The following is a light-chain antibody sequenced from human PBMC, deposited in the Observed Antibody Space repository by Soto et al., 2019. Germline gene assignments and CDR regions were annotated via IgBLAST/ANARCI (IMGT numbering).Light chain of an antibody. CDR1: SSDVGSYNL. CDR3: CSYAGSSFSLV. CDR2: EGS. J-gene: IGLJ2*01. Sequence: QSALTQPASVSGSPGQSITISCTGTSSDVGSYNLVSWYQQHPGKAPKLMIYEGSKRASGVSNRFSGSKSGNTASLTISGLQAEDEADYYCCSYAGSSFSLVFCGGTKLTVL. V-gene: IGLV2-23*01.